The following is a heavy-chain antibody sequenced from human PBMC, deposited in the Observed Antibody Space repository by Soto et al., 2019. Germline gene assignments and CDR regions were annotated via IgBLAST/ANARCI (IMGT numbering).Heavy chain of an antibody. CDR2: IYYSGST. CDR1: GGSISSYY. D-gene: IGHD3-16*01. V-gene: IGHV4-59*08. Sequence: QVQLQESGPGLVKPSETLSLTCTVSGGSISSYYWSWIRQPPGKGLEWIGYIYYSGSTNYNPSLKSQVTVSVDTSKYLFARKLRSVPAADTAVYYCARGGWRQVDYWGQGTLVTVSS. CDR3: ARGGWRQVDY. J-gene: IGHJ4*02.